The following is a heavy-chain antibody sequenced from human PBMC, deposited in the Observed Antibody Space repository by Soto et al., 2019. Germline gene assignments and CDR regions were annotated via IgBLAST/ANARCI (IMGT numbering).Heavy chain of an antibody. CDR2: IYYSGST. D-gene: IGHD4-4*01. Sequence: ETLSLTCTVSGGSISSYYWSWIRQPPGKGLEWIGYIYYSGSTNYKPSLKSRVTISVDTSKNQFSLKVSSATAADTAVYYCSRHSNRNYGLYYFDYWGLGALVTVSS. CDR1: GGSISSYY. CDR3: SRHSNRNYGLYYFDY. V-gene: IGHV4-59*08. J-gene: IGHJ4*02.